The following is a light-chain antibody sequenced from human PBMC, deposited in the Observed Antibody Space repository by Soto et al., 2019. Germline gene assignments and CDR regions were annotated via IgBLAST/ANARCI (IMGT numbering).Light chain of an antibody. CDR1: TRDIAGYNY. Sequence: QSALTQPASVSGSLGQSITISCTGTTRDIAGYNYISWYQQLPGKAPKLMIYQVTIRPSGISNRFSGSKSGNTASLTISGLQAEDEADYYCTSFSRSTSLDVFGTGTKLTVL. CDR3: TSFSRSTSLDV. CDR2: QVT. V-gene: IGLV2-14*01. J-gene: IGLJ1*01.